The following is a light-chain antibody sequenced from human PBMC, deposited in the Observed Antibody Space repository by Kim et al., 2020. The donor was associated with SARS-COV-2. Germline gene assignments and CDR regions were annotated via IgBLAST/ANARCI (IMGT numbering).Light chain of an antibody. V-gene: IGKV3-11*01. CDR1: QSVSSY. CDR2: DAS. CDR3: YQQSNWPPWT. Sequence: EIVLTQSPATLSLSPGERATLSCRASQSVSSYLAWYQQKPGQAPRLLIYDASNRATGIPARFSGSGSGTDFPLTISSLEPEDFAVYYCYQQSNWPPWTFGQGTKVDIK. J-gene: IGKJ1*01.